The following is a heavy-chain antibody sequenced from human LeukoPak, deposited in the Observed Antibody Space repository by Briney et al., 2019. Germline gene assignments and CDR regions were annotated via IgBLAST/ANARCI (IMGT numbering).Heavy chain of an antibody. CDR3: AREVSDGGNYWFDP. CDR1: GYTFTSHG. J-gene: IGHJ5*02. Sequence: VASVKVSCKGSGYTFTSHGISWVRQAPGQGLEWMGWISTDNGNTNYAQKVQGRVTMTTDTSTNTAFMELRSLRSDDTAVYYCAREVSDGGNYWFDPWGQGTLVTVSS. D-gene: IGHD1-7*01. CDR2: ISTDNGNT. V-gene: IGHV1-18*01.